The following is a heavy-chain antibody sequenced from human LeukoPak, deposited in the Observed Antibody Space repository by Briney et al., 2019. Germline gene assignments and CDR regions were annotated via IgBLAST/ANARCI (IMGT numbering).Heavy chain of an antibody. J-gene: IGHJ6*03. Sequence: PGGSLRLSCAASGFTFSSYSMNWVRQAPGKGLEWVSYISGSSSYIYYADSVKGRFTISRDNAKNSLYLQMNSLRAEDTAVYYCARKYGSGSYYYMDVWGKGTTVTVSS. CDR1: GFTFSSYS. V-gene: IGHV3-21*01. CDR2: ISGSSSYI. CDR3: ARKYGSGSYYYMDV. D-gene: IGHD3-10*01.